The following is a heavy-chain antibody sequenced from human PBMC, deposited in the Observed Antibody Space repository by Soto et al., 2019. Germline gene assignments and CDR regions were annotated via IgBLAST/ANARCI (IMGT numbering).Heavy chain of an antibody. J-gene: IGHJ6*02. V-gene: IGHV1-3*01. CDR1: GYTFTSYA. CDR3: ARDSVSSGWFDYYYYYGMDV. CDR2: INAGNGNT. Sequence: QVQLVQSGAEVKKPGASVKVSCKASGYTFTSYAMHWVRQAPGQRLEWMGWINAGNGNTKYSQKLQGRVTITRDTSASTAYMELSSLRSEDTAVYYCARDSVSSGWFDYYYYYGMDVWGQGTTVTVSS. D-gene: IGHD6-19*01.